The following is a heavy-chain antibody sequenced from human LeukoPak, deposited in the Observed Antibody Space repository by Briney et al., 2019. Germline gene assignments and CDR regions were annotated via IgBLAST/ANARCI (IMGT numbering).Heavy chain of an antibody. V-gene: IGHV4-39*07. CDR3: ARRGSSWYYWYFDL. CDR2: IYYSGST. D-gene: IGHD6-13*01. J-gene: IGHJ2*01. Sequence: SETLSLTCTVSGGSISSSSYCWGWIRQPPGKGLEWIGSIYYSGSTYYNPSLKSRVTISVDTSKNQFSLKLSSVTAADTAVYYCARRGSSWYYWYFDLWGRGTLVTVSS. CDR1: GGSISSSSYC.